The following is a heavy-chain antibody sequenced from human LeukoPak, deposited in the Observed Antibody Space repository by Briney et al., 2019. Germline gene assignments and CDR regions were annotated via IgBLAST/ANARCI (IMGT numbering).Heavy chain of an antibody. V-gene: IGHV4-59*08. CDR3: AGVTIFGVVL. D-gene: IGHD3-3*01. Sequence: SETLSLTCTVSGGSISSYYWSWIRQPPGKGLEWIGYIYYSGSTNYNPSLKSRVTISVDTSKNQFSLKLSSVTAADTAVYYCAGVTIFGVVLWGQGTLVTVSS. CDR2: IYYSGST. J-gene: IGHJ4*02. CDR1: GGSISSYY.